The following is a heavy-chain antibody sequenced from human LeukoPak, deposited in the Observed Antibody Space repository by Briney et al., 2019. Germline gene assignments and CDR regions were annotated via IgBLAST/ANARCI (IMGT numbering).Heavy chain of an antibody. J-gene: IGHJ2*01. V-gene: IGHV5-51*01. D-gene: IGHD2-15*01. CDR2: INPADSDT. CDR1: GYNFATYW. CDR3: ARRQDSYWYFYV. Sequence: GESLKISCQGSGYNFATYWIAWVRQMPGRGLEWMGIINPADSDTRYSPSFQGQVTISADKSITTAYLQWNCLKASDTAMYYCARRQDSYWYFYVWGRGTLVTVSS.